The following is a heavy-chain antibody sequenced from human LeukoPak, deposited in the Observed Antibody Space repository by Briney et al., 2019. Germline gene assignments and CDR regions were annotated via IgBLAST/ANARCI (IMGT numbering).Heavy chain of an antibody. D-gene: IGHD3-3*01. V-gene: IGHV3-48*01. Sequence: GGSLRLSCAASGFTFSSYSMNWVRQAPGKGLEWVSYISRSSSTIYYADSVKGRFTISRDNAKNSLYLQMNSLRAEGTAVYYCALITYSDFWSGPPHRDAFDIWGPGTMVTVST. CDR2: ISRSSSTI. J-gene: IGHJ3*02. CDR1: GFTFSSYS. CDR3: ALITYSDFWSGPPHRDAFDI.